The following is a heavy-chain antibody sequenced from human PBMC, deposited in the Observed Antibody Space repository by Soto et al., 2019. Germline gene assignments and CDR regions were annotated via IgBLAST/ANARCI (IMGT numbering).Heavy chain of an antibody. V-gene: IGHV1-69*06. CDR3: ARDLIVATETNYYYYGMDV. J-gene: IGHJ6*02. CDR1: GGTFSSYA. Sequence: GASVKVSCKASGGTFSSYAISWVRQAPGQGLEWMGGIIPIFGTANYAQKFQGRVTITADKSTSTAYMELSSLRSEDTAVYYCARDLIVATETNYYYYGMDVRGQGTTVTVSS. CDR2: IIPIFGTA. D-gene: IGHD5-12*01.